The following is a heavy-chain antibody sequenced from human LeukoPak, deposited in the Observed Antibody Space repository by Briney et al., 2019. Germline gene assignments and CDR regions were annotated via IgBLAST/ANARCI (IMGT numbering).Heavy chain of an antibody. J-gene: IGHJ4*02. V-gene: IGHV3-21*01. CDR3: AIEAGSGSFDY. Sequence: GGSLRLSCVASGFTYSSFWMSWVRQAPGKGLEWVSSISSSSSYIYYADSVKGRFTISRDNAKNSLYLQMNSLRAEDTAVYYCAIEAGSGSFDYWGQGTLVTVSS. D-gene: IGHD6-19*01. CDR1: GFTYSSFW. CDR2: ISSSSSYI.